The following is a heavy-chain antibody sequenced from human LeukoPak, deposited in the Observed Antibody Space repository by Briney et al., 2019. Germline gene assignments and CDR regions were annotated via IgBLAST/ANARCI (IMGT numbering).Heavy chain of an antibody. CDR3: AREYYDFWSGLYN. J-gene: IGHJ4*02. V-gene: IGHV3-7*01. CDR1: GYTFTNYA. D-gene: IGHD3-3*01. CDR2: IKQDGSEK. Sequence: GGSLRLSCAASGYTFTNYAMSWVRQAPGKGLEWVANIKQDGSEKYYVDSVKGRFTISRDNAKNSLYLQMNSLRAEDTAVYYCAREYYDFWSGLYNWGQGTLVTVSS.